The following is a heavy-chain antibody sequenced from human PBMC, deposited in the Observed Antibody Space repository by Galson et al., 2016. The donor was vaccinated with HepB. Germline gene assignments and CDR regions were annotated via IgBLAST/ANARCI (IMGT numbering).Heavy chain of an antibody. CDR2: ISGSGGST. V-gene: IGHV3-23*01. Sequence: SLRLSCAASGFTFSSYAMSWVRQAPGKGLEWVSAISGSGGSTYYADSVKGRFTISRDNSKNTLYLQTNSLRAEDTAVYYCAKGSRRGSLEWLPRMERYYYGMDVWGQGTTVTVSS. D-gene: IGHD3-3*01. J-gene: IGHJ6*02. CDR3: AKGSRRGSLEWLPRMERYYYGMDV. CDR1: GFTFSSYA.